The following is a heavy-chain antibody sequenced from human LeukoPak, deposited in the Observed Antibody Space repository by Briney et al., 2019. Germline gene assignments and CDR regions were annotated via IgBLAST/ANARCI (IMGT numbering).Heavy chain of an antibody. J-gene: IGHJ3*02. V-gene: IGHV4-4*09. CDR2: IYSSGTT. D-gene: IGHD2-21*01. Sequence: SETLSLTRSLSGASITNYYWSWVRQPPGKGLEWVVWIYSSGTTDYNPSLKSRVTISLGTSHDQFSLGLTAVTASDTAVYYCARTGEYSGSWPSWAFDIWGQGTMVTVSS. CDR1: GASITNYY. CDR3: ARTGEYSGSWPSWAFDI.